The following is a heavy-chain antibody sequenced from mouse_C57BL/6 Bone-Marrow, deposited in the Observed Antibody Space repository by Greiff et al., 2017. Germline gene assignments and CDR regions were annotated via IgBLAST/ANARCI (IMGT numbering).Heavy chain of an antibody. CDR2: ISDGGSYT. V-gene: IGHV5-4*01. D-gene: IGHD2-3*01. CDR3: ARWLLGAMDY. J-gene: IGHJ4*01. CDR1: GFTFSSYA. Sequence: EVQRVESGGGLVKPGGSLKLSCAASGFTFSSYAMSWVRQTPEKRLEWVATISDGGSYTYYPDNVKGRFTISRDNAKKNLYLQMSHLKSEDTAMYYCARWLLGAMDYWGQGTSVTVSS.